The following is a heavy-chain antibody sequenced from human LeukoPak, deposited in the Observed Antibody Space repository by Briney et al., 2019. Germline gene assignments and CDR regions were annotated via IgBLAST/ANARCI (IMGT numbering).Heavy chain of an antibody. D-gene: IGHD3-16*02. CDR3: ARGVGYYDYVWGSYRPYYFDY. Sequence: SETLSLTCAVYGGSFSGYYWGWIRQPPGKGLEWIGEINHSGSTNYNPSLKSLVTISVDTSKNQFSLKLSSVTAADTAVYYCARGVGYYDYVWGSYRPYYFDYWGQGTLVTVSS. CDR2: INHSGST. J-gene: IGHJ4*02. CDR1: GGSFSGYY. V-gene: IGHV4-34*01.